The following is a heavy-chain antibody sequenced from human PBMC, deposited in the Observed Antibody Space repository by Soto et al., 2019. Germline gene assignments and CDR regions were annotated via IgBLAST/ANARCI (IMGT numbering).Heavy chain of an antibody. CDR2: IVVGSGDT. V-gene: IGHV1-58*01. CDR3: AADQIGGKYSGAY. J-gene: IGHJ4*02. CDR1: GFTFSSSV. D-gene: IGHD1-26*01. Sequence: QIQLVQSGPEVKKPGTSVKVSCKASGFTFSSSVVQWVRQARGQRHEWIGWIVVGSGDTNYAQKFRGRVTISRDMSTSTAYMELSSLRSEDTALYYCAADQIGGKYSGAYWGQGTLVTVSS.